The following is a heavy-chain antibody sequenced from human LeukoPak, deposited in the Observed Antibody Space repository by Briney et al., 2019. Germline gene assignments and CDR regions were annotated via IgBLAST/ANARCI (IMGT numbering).Heavy chain of an antibody. Sequence: GESLRLSCAASGFTFSSYAMSWVRQAPGKGLEWVSAISGSGGSTYYADSVKGRFTISRDNSKNTLYLQMNSLRAEDTAVYYCAKDNCSGGSCDFDYWGQGTLVTVSS. CDR1: GFTFSSYA. D-gene: IGHD2-15*01. J-gene: IGHJ4*02. V-gene: IGHV3-23*01. CDR2: ISGSGGST. CDR3: AKDNCSGGSCDFDY.